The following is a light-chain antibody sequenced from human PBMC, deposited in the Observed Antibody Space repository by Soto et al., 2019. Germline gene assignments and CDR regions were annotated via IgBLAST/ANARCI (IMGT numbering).Light chain of an antibody. V-gene: IGLV1-40*01. J-gene: IGLJ2*01. CDR3: QSYDSSLCGSVV. Sequence: QSVLTQPPSVSGAPGQRVTISCTGSSSNIGAGYDVHWYQQLPGTAPKLLIYGNGYRPSGVPDRFSGSKSGTSASLAITGLQAEDEADYYCQSYDSSLCGSVVFGGGTKLTVL. CDR1: SSNIGAGYD. CDR2: GNG.